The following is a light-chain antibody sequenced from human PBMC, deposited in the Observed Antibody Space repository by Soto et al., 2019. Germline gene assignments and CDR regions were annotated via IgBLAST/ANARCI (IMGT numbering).Light chain of an antibody. V-gene: IGLV2-14*01. CDR1: TSDIGGYNF. J-gene: IGLJ1*01. CDR3: SSYSSTTSYV. Sequence: QYVLTQPASVSGSPGQSITISCTGTTSDIGGYNFVSWYQQEPGKAPKLMIYDVSNRPSGVSDRFSGSKSGSTASLTISGLQAEDEADYYCSSYSSTTSYVFGAGTKVTVL. CDR2: DVS.